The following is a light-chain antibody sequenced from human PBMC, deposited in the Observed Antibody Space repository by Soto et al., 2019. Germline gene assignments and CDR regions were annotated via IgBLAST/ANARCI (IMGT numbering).Light chain of an antibody. J-gene: IGKJ2*01. CDR3: QQYNNWTYT. V-gene: IGKV3-15*01. CDR2: GAS. CDR1: QSVSSN. Sequence: EIVMTQSPATLSVSPGERATLSCRASQSVSSNLAWYQQKPSQAPRLLIYGASTRATGIPSRFSGSGSGTELTLTISSLQSEDYAVYYCQQYNNWTYTFGQGTKLEIK.